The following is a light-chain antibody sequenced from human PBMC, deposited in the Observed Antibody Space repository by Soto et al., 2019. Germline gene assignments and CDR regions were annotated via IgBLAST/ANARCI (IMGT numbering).Light chain of an antibody. Sequence: DIQMTQSPSTLSASVGDRVTITCRSSRTITNWLAWYQQKPGKAPRLLIYDASSLESWVPSRFSGSGSGTEFTLTISSLQSEDFATYYCQQYKSFWTFGQGTKVDI. CDR3: QQYKSFWT. J-gene: IGKJ1*01. CDR1: RTITNW. CDR2: DAS. V-gene: IGKV1-5*01.